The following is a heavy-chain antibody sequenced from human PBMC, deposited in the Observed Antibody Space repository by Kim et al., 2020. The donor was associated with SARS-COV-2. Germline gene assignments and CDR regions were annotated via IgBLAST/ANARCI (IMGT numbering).Heavy chain of an antibody. CDR3: ARLKEAADTAMVTWFDP. J-gene: IGHJ5*02. Sequence: GESLKISCKGSGYSFTSYWISWVRQMPGKGLEWMGRIDPSDSYTNYSPSFQGHVTISADKSISTAYLQWSSLKASDTAMYYCARLKEAADTAMVTWFDPWGQGTLVTVSS. CDR2: IDPSDSYT. V-gene: IGHV5-10-1*01. CDR1: GYSFTSYW. D-gene: IGHD5-18*01.